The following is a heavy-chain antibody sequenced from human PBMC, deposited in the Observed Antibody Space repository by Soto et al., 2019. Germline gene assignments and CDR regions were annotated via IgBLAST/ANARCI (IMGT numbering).Heavy chain of an antibody. Sequence: PGRSLRLSCGASGFTFSSYGMHWVRQAPGKGLEWVAVIWYDGSNKYYADSVKGRFTISRDNSKNTLYLQMNSLRAEDTAVYYCARDYLDTAMVDYYFDYWGQGTLVTVSS. V-gene: IGHV3-33*01. CDR2: IWYDGSNK. D-gene: IGHD5-18*01. CDR1: GFTFSSYG. CDR3: ARDYLDTAMVDYYFDY. J-gene: IGHJ4*02.